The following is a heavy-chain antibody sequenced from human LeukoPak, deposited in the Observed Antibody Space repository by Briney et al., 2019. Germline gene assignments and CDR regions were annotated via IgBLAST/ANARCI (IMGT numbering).Heavy chain of an antibody. Sequence: SGTLSLTCTVSSGSISSTHWSWIRQPPGKGLEWIGYIYYSGSTNYNPSLKSRVTISVDTSKNQFSLKVTSVTAADTAVYYCARHLAVAGYAAFNIWGQGTMVTVSS. V-gene: IGHV4-59*08. D-gene: IGHD6-19*01. CDR1: SGSISSTH. J-gene: IGHJ3*02. CDR3: ARHLAVAGYAAFNI. CDR2: IYYSGST.